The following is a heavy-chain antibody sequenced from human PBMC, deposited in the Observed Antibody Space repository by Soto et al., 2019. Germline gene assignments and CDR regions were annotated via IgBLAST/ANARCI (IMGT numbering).Heavy chain of an antibody. CDR3: AREPHDYGDYFYYGMDV. V-gene: IGHV3-33*01. CDR1: GFTFSSYG. Sequence: QVQLVESGGGVVQPGRSLRLSCAASGFTFSSYGMHWVRQAPGKGLEWVAVIWYDGSNKYYADSVKGRFTISRDNSKNTLYLQMNSLRAEDTAVCYCAREPHDYGDYFYYGMDVWGQGTTVTVSS. CDR2: IWYDGSNK. J-gene: IGHJ6*02. D-gene: IGHD4-17*01.